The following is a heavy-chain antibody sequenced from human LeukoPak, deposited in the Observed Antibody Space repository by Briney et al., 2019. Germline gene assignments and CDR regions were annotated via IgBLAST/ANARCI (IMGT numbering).Heavy chain of an antibody. CDR3: ATQLVPGFDY. CDR1: GGTFSSYA. D-gene: IGHD6-13*01. CDR2: IIPIFGTA. J-gene: IGHJ4*02. V-gene: IGHV1-69*01. Sequence: ASVKVSCKASGGTFSSYAISWVRQAPGQGLEWMGGIIPIFGTANHAQKFQGRVTITADESTSTAYMELSSLRSEDTAVYYCATQLVPGFDYWGQGTLVTVSS.